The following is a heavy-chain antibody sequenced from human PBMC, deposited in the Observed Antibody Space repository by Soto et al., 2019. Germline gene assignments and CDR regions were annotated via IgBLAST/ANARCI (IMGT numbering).Heavy chain of an antibody. CDR2: MWSDGSNR. J-gene: IGHJ4*02. CDR3: ARERESYHCDY. CDR1: GFMFSTSV. V-gene: IGHV3-33*01. D-gene: IGHD1-26*01. Sequence: QVQLVESGGGVVQPGRSLRLSCAASGFMFSTSVMHWVRQAPGKGLEWVAAMWSDGSNRNYGDSVRGRFTISRDNSKNTLYLQMNSLKGEDTAVYYCARERESYHCDYWGQGTLVSVYS.